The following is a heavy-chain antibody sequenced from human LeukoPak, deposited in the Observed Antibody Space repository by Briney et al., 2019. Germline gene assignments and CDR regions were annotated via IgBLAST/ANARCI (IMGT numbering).Heavy chain of an antibody. Sequence: GGSLRLSCAASGFTFSSYAMSWVRQAPGKGLEWVSAISGSGGSTYYADSVKGRLTISRDNSKNTLYLQMNSLRAEDTAVYYCAKATLKDIAVAGSLDYWGQGTLVTVSS. D-gene: IGHD6-19*01. CDR3: AKATLKDIAVAGSLDY. V-gene: IGHV3-23*01. J-gene: IGHJ4*02. CDR2: ISGSGGST. CDR1: GFTFSSYA.